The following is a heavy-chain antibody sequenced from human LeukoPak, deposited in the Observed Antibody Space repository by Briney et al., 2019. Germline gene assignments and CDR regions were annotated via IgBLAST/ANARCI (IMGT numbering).Heavy chain of an antibody. CDR3: AKDRPNYYGNNGHYYRRDGDS. CDR2: ISGSGDLT. V-gene: IGHV3-23*01. J-gene: IGHJ5*01. Sequence: GGSLRLSCAASGFTFSIYAMSWVRQAPGKGLEWVSSISGSGDLTYYAGSVKGRFTISRDNSKNTLYLQMNSLRDEDTAIYYCAKDRPNYYGNNGHYYRRDGDSWGQGTLVTVSS. D-gene: IGHD3-22*01. CDR1: GFTFSIYA.